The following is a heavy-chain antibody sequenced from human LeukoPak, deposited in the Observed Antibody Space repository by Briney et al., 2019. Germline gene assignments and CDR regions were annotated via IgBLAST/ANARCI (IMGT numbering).Heavy chain of an antibody. Sequence: ASVKVSCKASGYTFTSYGISWVRQAPGQGLEWMGWISAYNGNTNYAQKLQGRVTMTTDTSTSTAYMELRSLRSDDTAVYYCARDAGYCSSTSCSYGMDVWGQGTMVTVSS. V-gene: IGHV1-18*01. CDR2: ISAYNGNT. CDR1: GYTFTSYG. J-gene: IGHJ6*02. D-gene: IGHD2-2*01. CDR3: ARDAGYCSSTSCSYGMDV.